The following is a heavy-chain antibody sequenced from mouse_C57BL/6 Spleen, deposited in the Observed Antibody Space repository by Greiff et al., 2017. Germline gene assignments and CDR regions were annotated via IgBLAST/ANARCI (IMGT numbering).Heavy chain of an antibody. CDR2: IWSGGST. V-gene: IGHV2-2*01. J-gene: IGHJ4*01. CDR1: GFSLTSYG. CDR3: GRRGGYAMDY. Sequence: QVQLKQSGPGLVQPSQSLSITCTVSGFSLTSYGVHWVRQSPGKGLEWLGVIWSGGSTDYNAAFISRLSISKDNSKSQVFFKMNSLQADDKAIYYWGRRGGYAMDYWGQGTSVTVSS.